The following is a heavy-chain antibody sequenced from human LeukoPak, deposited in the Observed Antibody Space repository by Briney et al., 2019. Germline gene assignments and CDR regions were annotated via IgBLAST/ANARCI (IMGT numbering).Heavy chain of an antibody. V-gene: IGHV3-48*03. D-gene: IGHD5-24*01. CDR1: GFTFSNYE. Sequence: EGSLRLSCAASGFTFSNYEMNWVRQAPGKGLEWISYIASDDTKYYADSVKGRFSISRDHAKNSLYLQMNSLRVEDTAVYYCARNTGYKDFDYWGHGTLVTVSS. CDR2: IASDDTK. J-gene: IGHJ4*01. CDR3: ARNTGYKDFDY.